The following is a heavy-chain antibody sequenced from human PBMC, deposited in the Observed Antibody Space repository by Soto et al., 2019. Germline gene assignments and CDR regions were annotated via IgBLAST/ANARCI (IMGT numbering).Heavy chain of an antibody. Sequence: PGGSLRLSCAASGFTFSSYSMNWVRQAPGKGLEWVSYISSSSSTIYYTDSVKGRFTISRDNAKNSLYLQMNSLRAEDTAVYYCARARGSYYWDYWGQGTLVTVSS. D-gene: IGHD1-26*01. CDR1: GFTFSSYS. CDR3: ARARGSYYWDY. CDR2: ISSSSSTI. V-gene: IGHV3-48*01. J-gene: IGHJ4*02.